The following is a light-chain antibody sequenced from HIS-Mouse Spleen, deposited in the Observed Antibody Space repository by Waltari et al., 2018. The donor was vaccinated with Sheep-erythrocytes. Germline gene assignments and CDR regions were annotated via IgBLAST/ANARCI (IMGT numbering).Light chain of an antibody. CDR3: QAWDSSTVV. CDR1: KLGDKY. V-gene: IGLV3-1*01. J-gene: IGLJ2*01. Sequence: SYELTQPPSVSVSPGQTASITCSGDKLGDKYACWYQQKPGQSPVLVIYQDSKRPSGIHELFSGSNTGNTATLTIRGTQAMDEADYYCQAWDSSTVVFGGGTKLTVL. CDR2: QDS.